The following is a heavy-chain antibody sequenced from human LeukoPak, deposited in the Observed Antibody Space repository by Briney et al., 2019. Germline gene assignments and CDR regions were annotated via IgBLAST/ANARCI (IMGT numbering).Heavy chain of an antibody. J-gene: IGHJ4*02. CDR2: INVATGNT. D-gene: IGHD3-9*01. Sequence: ASVKVSCKASGYTFTSYGISWVRQAPGQRLEWLGWINVATGNTKYSQKFQDRLTISRDTSASIAYMELSRLRSEDTAVYFCAREHDVLTGFGFDYWGQGTPVTVSS. V-gene: IGHV1-3*01. CDR1: GYTFTSYG. CDR3: AREHDVLTGFGFDY.